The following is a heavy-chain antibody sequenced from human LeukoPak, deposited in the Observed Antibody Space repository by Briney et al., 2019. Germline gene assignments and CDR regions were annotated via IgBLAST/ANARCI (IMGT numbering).Heavy chain of an antibody. Sequence: PSETLSLTCAVSGYSISSGYYWGWIRQPPGKGLEWIGYIYYSGSTNYNPSLKSRVTISVDTSKNQFSLKLSSVTAADTAVYYCARLRSSSWRDAFDIWGQGTMVTVSS. V-gene: IGHV4-38-2*01. CDR3: ARLRSSSWRDAFDI. D-gene: IGHD6-13*01. CDR2: IYYSGST. CDR1: GYSISSGYY. J-gene: IGHJ3*02.